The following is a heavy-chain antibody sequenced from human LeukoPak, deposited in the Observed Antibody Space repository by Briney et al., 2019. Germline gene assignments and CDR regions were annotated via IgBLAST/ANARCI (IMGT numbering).Heavy chain of an antibody. CDR1: GFTFSSYA. V-gene: IGHV3-23*01. CDR2: FSGGAGST. J-gene: IGHJ4*02. D-gene: IGHD5-12*01. Sequence: GGSLRLSCAASGFTFSSYAMTWVRQAPGKGLEWVSAFSGGAGSTYYADSVKGRFTISRDNSKNTLYLQMNSLRAEDTAVYYCAKSIVATIEGYYFDYWGQGTLVTVSS. CDR3: AKSIVATIEGYYFDY.